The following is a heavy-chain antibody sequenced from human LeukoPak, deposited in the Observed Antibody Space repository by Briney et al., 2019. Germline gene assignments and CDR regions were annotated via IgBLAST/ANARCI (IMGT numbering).Heavy chain of an antibody. V-gene: IGHV4-4*07. D-gene: IGHD1-26*01. CDR2: IYSGGST. J-gene: IGHJ4*02. CDR1: GGPISSYY. CDR3: ARENTGSYREFDY. Sequence: SETLSLTCTVSGGPISSYYWSWIRQPAGKGLEWIGRIYSGGSTNYHPSLKSRVTMSGDSSNNQFSLKLSSVTAADTAVFYCARENTGSYREFDYWGQGTLVTVSS.